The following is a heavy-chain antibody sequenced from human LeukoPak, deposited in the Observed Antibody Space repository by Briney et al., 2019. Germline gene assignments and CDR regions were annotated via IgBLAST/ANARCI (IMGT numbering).Heavy chain of an antibody. CDR2: IYYSGST. CDR1: GGSFSSSSYY. V-gene: IGHV4-39*01. CDR3: AGITIFGVVLY. D-gene: IGHD3-3*01. J-gene: IGHJ4*02. Sequence: PSETLSLTCTVSGGSFSSSSYYWGRIRPPPGQGLEWIGSIYYSGSTYYNPSLKSRVTISVDTSKNQFSLKLSSVTAADTAVYYCAGITIFGVVLYWGQGTLVTVSS.